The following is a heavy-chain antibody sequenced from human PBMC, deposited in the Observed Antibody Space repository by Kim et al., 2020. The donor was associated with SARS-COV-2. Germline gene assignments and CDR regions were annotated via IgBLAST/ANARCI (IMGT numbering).Heavy chain of an antibody. D-gene: IGHD5-12*01. V-gene: IGHV3-30-3*01. CDR3: ARSRDGYNLHDY. J-gene: IGHJ4*02. CDR1: GFTFSSYA. Sequence: GGSLRLSCAAAGFTFSSYAMHWVRQAPGKGLEWVAVISYDGSNKYYADSVKGRFTISRDNSKNTLYLQMNSLRAEDTAVYYCARSRDGYNLHDYWGQGTL. CDR2: ISYDGSNK.